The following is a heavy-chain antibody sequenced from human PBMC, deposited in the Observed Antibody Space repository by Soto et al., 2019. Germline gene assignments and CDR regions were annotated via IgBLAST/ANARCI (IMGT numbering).Heavy chain of an antibody. CDR3: VRDDYIGHYFDY. D-gene: IGHD4-4*01. Sequence: GGSLRLSCAASGFTFSSYWMHWVRQAPGKGLVWVSRINSDGSSTSYADSVKGRFTISRDNAKNTLYLQMNSLRAEDTAVYYCVRDDYIGHYFDYWGQGTLVTVSS. CDR2: INSDGSST. CDR1: GFTFSSYW. J-gene: IGHJ4*02. V-gene: IGHV3-74*01.